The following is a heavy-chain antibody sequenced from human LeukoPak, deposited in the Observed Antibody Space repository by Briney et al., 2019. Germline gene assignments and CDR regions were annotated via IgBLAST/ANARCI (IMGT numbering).Heavy chain of an antibody. J-gene: IGHJ4*02. CDR1: GYTFTGYY. D-gene: IGHD3-9*01. Sequence: ASVKVSCKASGYTFTGYYMHWVRQAPGQGLEWMGWINPNSGGTNYAQKFQGRVTMTRDTSISTAYMELSRLRSDDTAVYYCARNTRLRYFDWLGKTPDYWGQGTLVTVSS. CDR2: INPNSGGT. V-gene: IGHV1-2*02. CDR3: ARNTRLRYFDWLGKTPDY.